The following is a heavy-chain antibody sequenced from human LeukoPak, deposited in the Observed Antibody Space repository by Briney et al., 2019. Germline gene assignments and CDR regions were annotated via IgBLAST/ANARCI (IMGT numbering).Heavy chain of an antibody. D-gene: IGHD2-15*01. Sequence: GGSLRLSCAASGFTFSSYSMNWVRQAPGKGLEWVAVISYDGSNKYYADSVKGRFTISRDNSKNTLYLQMNSLRAEDTAVYYCAKGVGYCSGGSCSNWFDPWGQGTLVTVSS. J-gene: IGHJ5*02. V-gene: IGHV3-30*18. CDR3: AKGVGYCSGGSCSNWFDP. CDR1: GFTFSSYS. CDR2: ISYDGSNK.